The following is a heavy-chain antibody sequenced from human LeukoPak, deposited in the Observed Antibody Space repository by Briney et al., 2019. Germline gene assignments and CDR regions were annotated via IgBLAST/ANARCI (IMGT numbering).Heavy chain of an antibody. D-gene: IGHD4-17*01. V-gene: IGHV1-69*04. CDR2: IIPILGIA. CDR3: ARDPPSDYGDYSYWFDP. CDR1: GGTFSSYA. J-gene: IGHJ5*02. Sequence: SVKVSCKASGGTFSSYAISWVRQAPGQGLEWMGRIIPILGIANYAQKFQGRVTITADKSTSTAYMELSSLRSEDTAVYYCARDPPSDYGDYSYWFDPWGQGTLVTVSS.